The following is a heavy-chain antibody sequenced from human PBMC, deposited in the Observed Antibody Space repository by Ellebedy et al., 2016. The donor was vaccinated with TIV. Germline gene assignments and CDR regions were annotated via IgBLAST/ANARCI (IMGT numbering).Heavy chain of an antibody. D-gene: IGHD1-26*01. CDR2: IWHDGSHS. Sequence: GESLKISCAAPGFTFSIYGMHWVRQAPGKGLEWVGIIWHDGSHSYYADSVKGRFTISRDNSKNTVDLQMNSLRADDTAVDYCASELVGTTDFDYWGQGTLVTVSS. V-gene: IGHV3-33*01. CDR3: ASELVGTTDFDY. CDR1: GFTFSIYG. J-gene: IGHJ4*02.